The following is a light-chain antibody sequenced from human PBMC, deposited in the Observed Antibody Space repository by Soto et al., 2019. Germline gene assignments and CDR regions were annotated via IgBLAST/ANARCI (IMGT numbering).Light chain of an antibody. Sequence: EVVMTQSPATLSVSPGERATLSCRASQSVNANLAWYQQKPGQAPRLLIHGASNRATGIPARFSGSGFGTEFILTISSLQSEDFAVYYGQQYTTWLWTFGQGTKVEI. CDR1: QSVNAN. CDR2: GAS. J-gene: IGKJ1*01. CDR3: QQYTTWLWT. V-gene: IGKV3-15*01.